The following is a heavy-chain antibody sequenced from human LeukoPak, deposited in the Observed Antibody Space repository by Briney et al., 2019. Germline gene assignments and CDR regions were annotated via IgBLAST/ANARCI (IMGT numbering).Heavy chain of an antibody. CDR3: VRDFEWGFDH. J-gene: IGHJ4*02. V-gene: IGHV3-30*02. CDR2: IRNVGNNK. D-gene: IGHD3-9*01. CDR1: GFTFTNHG. Sequence: GGSVRLSCAASGFTFTNHGMHWVRQAPGKGLEWVAFIRNVGNNKYHADSVKGRFTISRDNSKSTQYLQMNSLRAEDTALYYCVRDFEWGFDHWGQGTLVTVSS.